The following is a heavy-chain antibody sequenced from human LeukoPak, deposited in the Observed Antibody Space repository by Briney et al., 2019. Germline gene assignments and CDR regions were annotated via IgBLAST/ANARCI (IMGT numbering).Heavy chain of an antibody. Sequence: PGGSLRLPCVVSGFMFNNYWMSWVRQAPGKGLEWVATIRQDGSDKYFLGSVRGRFTISRDNAENSLYLQMNSLRAEDTAVYYCARDKGFGGSSFDYWGQGTLVTVSS. J-gene: IGHJ4*02. D-gene: IGHD3-10*01. CDR2: IRQDGSDK. CDR3: ARDKGFGGSSFDY. V-gene: IGHV3-7*01. CDR1: GFMFNNYW.